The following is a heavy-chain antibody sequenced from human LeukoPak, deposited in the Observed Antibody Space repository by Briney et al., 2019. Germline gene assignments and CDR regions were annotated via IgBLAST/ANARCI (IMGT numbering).Heavy chain of an antibody. CDR3: ASHGTTGLFDY. CDR1: GYTFTSYA. D-gene: IGHD1-1*01. Sequence: ASVKVPCKASGYTFTSYAMNWVRQAPGQGLEWMGWINTNTGNPTYAQGFTGRFVFSLDTSVSTAYLQISSLKAEDTAVYYCASHGTTGLFDYWGQGTLVTVSS. CDR2: INTNTGNP. V-gene: IGHV7-4-1*02. J-gene: IGHJ4*02.